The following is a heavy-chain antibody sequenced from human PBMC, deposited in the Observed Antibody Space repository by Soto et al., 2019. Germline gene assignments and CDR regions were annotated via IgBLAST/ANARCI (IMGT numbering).Heavy chain of an antibody. V-gene: IGHV3-66*01. D-gene: IGHD1-26*01. J-gene: IGHJ4*02. CDR3: AAYSPKGY. CDR2: IYSGGST. CDR1: GFTGSNNY. Sequence: EEQLVESGGDLVQPGGSLRLSCAASGFTGSNNYMSWVRQAPGKGLEWVSLIYSGGSTYYADSVKGRFTISRDSSKNTLYLHMNSQRAEDTARYYCAAYSPKGYWGQGNLGTVSA.